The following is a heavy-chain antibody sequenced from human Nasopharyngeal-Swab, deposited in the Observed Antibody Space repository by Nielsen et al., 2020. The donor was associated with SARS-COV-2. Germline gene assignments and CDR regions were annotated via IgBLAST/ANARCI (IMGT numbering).Heavy chain of an antibody. J-gene: IGHJ3*02. Sequence: GGSLRLSCKGSGNSFTSYWISWVRQMPGKGLEWMGRIDPSDSYTNYSPSFQGHVTISADKSISTAYLQWSSLKASDTAMYYCARQQQLIDAFDIWGQGTMVTVSS. CDR1: GNSFTSYW. D-gene: IGHD6-13*01. V-gene: IGHV5-10-1*01. CDR2: IDPSDSYT. CDR3: ARQQQLIDAFDI.